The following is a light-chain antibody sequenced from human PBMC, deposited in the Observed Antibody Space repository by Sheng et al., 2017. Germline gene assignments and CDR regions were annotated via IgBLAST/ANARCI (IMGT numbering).Light chain of an antibody. Sequence: QSVLTQPPSASGTPGQRVTITCSGSNSNVGTNNVNWYQQVSGTAPKLLIFGDHQRPSGVPDRFSGSKSGTSASLSITGLQSEDEADYFCAAWDDDLNGSWVFGGGTK. CDR1: NSNVGTNN. V-gene: IGLV1-44*01. CDR2: GDH. CDR3: AAWDDDLNGSWV. J-gene: IGLJ3*02.